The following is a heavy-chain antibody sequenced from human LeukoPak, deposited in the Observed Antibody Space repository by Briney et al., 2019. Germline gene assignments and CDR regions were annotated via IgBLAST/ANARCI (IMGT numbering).Heavy chain of an antibody. CDR3: ARGTGHYYYYYMDV. Sequence: ASVKVSCKASGGTFSSYAISWVRQAPGQGLEWMGWMNPSSGNTGYAQKFQGRVTMTRNTSISTAYMELSSLRSEDTAVYYCARGTGHYYYYYMDVWGKGTTVTVSS. V-gene: IGHV1-8*02. CDR2: MNPSSGNT. J-gene: IGHJ6*03. CDR1: GGTFSSYA. D-gene: IGHD3-9*01.